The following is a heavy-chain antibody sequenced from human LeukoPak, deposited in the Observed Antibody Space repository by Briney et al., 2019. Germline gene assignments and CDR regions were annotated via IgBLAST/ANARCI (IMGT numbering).Heavy chain of an antibody. V-gene: IGHV3-7*01. Sequence: GGSLRLSCAVSGFTSSRHWMSWVRQTPEKGLEWVANIKEDASEENYVDSVKGRFTISRDNAKNSLYLQMNSPRAGDTAVYYCAIAAGWELGYWGQGTLVTVSS. CDR3: AIAAGWELGY. CDR2: IKEDASEE. CDR1: GFTSSRHW. D-gene: IGHD6-25*01. J-gene: IGHJ4*02.